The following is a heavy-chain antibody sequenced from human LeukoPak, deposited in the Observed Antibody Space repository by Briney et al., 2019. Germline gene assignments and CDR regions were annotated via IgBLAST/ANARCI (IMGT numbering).Heavy chain of an antibody. CDR1: GFTFSTYA. Sequence: GGSLRLSCAASGFTFSTYAMNWIRQAPGKGLEWLSYITGSRGPIYYADSVKSRFTISRDNANNSLFLHMNSLRAEDTAVYYCARDLSVVTPEGFDSWGQGTLVTVSS. J-gene: IGHJ4*02. CDR2: ITGSRGPI. D-gene: IGHD4-23*01. V-gene: IGHV3-48*01. CDR3: ARDLSVVTPEGFDS.